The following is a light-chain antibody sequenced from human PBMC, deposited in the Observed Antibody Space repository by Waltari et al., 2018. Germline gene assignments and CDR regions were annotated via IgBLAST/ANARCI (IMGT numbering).Light chain of an antibody. CDR1: QSISTW. V-gene: IGKV1-5*03. CDR3: QQYSTYSRT. Sequence: QMTQSPSTLSASVGDRVTITCRASQSISTWLAWYQQKPGKAPKLLIYKASSLEGGVPSRFSGSGSGTEFTLTISSLQPDDFATYYCQQYSTYSRTFGQGTKLEIK. CDR2: KAS. J-gene: IGKJ2*01.